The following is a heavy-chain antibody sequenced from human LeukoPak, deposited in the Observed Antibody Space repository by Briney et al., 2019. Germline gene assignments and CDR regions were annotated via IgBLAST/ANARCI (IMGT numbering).Heavy chain of an antibody. CDR1: GGSISSGGYS. D-gene: IGHD3-22*01. CDR3: ARGSRIVVGAFDI. Sequence: SQTLSLTCAVSGGSISSGGYSWSWIRQPPGKGLEWIGYIYHSGSTYYNPSLKSRVTISVDRSKNQFSLKLSSVTAADTAVYYCARGSRIVVGAFDIWGQGTMVTVSS. V-gene: IGHV4-30-2*01. J-gene: IGHJ3*02. CDR2: IYHSGST.